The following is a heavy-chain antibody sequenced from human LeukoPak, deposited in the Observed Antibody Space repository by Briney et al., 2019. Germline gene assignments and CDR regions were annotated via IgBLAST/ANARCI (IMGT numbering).Heavy chain of an antibody. Sequence: SGGSLRLSCAASGFTFSSYDMHWVRQATGKGLEWVSEIGTAGDTFYQGTVKGRFTISRDNAKNSLYLQMSSLRAGDTAVYYCARASGSYRGRQYSGMDVWGQGTTVTVSS. D-gene: IGHD3-10*01. CDR1: GFTFSSYD. CDR2: IGTAGDT. J-gene: IGHJ6*02. V-gene: IGHV3-13*04. CDR3: ARASGSYRGRQYSGMDV.